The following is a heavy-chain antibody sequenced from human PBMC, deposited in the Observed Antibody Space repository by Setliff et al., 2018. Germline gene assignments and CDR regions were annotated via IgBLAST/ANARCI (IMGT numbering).Heavy chain of an antibody. V-gene: IGHV4-39*01. CDR3: ASNRAAMALDDP. CDR1: GGSISTATYY. J-gene: IGHJ5*02. CDR2: IYWSGNT. Sequence: SETLSLTCTVSGGSISTATYYWGWVRPSPGKGLEWIGSIYWSGNTWYNPSFKSRVTISIDTSKNQFSLKMSSVTAADTAVYDCASNRAAMALDDPWGQGKLVTVSS. D-gene: IGHD5-18*01.